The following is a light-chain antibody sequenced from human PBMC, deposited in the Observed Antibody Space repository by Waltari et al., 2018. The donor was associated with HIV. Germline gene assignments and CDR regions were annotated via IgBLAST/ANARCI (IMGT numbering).Light chain of an antibody. CDR2: EVT. Sequence: QSALTQPPSASGSPGQSVTIPCTGTNSYIRGYNYVSWYQQHPGKAPKLVISEVTKRPSGVPDRFSGSKSGTTASLTVSGLQAEDEADYYCSSYADRNGFYVVFGGGTRLTVL. J-gene: IGLJ2*01. CDR1: NSYIRGYNY. CDR3: SSYADRNGFYVV. V-gene: IGLV2-8*01.